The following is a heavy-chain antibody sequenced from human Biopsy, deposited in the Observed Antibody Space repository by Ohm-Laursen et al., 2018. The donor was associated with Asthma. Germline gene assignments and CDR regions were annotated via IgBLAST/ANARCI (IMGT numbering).Heavy chain of an antibody. V-gene: IGHV4-30-4*02. Sequence: SDTLSLTCTVSGGSISSGAYYWSWVRQPPGKGLEWIGYINYSGSTFYSPSLESRVTVSVDTSKNQFSLKLSSVTAADTAVYYCARDLSGYCTSSACYGFDSWGQGTLVTVSS. CDR3: ARDLSGYCTSSACYGFDS. J-gene: IGHJ5*01. CDR2: INYSGST. D-gene: IGHD2-8*01. CDR1: GGSISSGAYY.